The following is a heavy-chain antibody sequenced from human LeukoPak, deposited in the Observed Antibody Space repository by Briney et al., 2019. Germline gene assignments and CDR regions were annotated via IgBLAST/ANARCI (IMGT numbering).Heavy chain of an antibody. D-gene: IGHD3-16*01. CDR1: GFTVSSNY. CDR2: IYAGGGT. Sequence: GGSLRLSCAASGFTVSSNYMSWVRQAPGKGLEWVSVIYAGGGTYYADSVKGRFTISRDSSKNTLYLQMNSLRAEDTAVYYCAKEGEGDHFDYWGQGTLVIVSS. J-gene: IGHJ4*02. CDR3: AKEGEGDHFDY. V-gene: IGHV3-53*05.